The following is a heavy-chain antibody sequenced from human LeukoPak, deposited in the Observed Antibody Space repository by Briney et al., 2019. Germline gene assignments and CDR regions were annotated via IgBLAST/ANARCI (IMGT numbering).Heavy chain of an antibody. D-gene: IGHD3-22*01. CDR2: IYYSGST. Sequence: SQTLSLTCTVSGGSISSGDYYWSWTRQPPGKGLEWIGYIYYSGSTYYNPSLKSRVTISVDTSKNQFSLKLSSVTAADTAVYYCARASNKDYYDSSGYYYDYWGQGTLVTVSS. CDR3: ARASNKDYYDSSGYYYDY. V-gene: IGHV4-30-4*01. CDR1: GGSISSGDYY. J-gene: IGHJ4*02.